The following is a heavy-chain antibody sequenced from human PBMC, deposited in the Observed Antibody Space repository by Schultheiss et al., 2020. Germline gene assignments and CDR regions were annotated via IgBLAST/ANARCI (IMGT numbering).Heavy chain of an antibody. CDR3: AKDGVVVVVAAHFDY. D-gene: IGHD2-15*01. CDR2: ISYDGSNK. V-gene: IGHV3-30*18. Sequence: GGSLRLSCAASGFTFSSYGMHWVRQAPGKGLEWVAVISYDGSNKYYADSVKGRFTISRDNSKNTLYLQMNSLRAEDTAVYYCAKDGVVVVVAAHFDYWGQGTLVTV. J-gene: IGHJ4*02. CDR1: GFTFSSYG.